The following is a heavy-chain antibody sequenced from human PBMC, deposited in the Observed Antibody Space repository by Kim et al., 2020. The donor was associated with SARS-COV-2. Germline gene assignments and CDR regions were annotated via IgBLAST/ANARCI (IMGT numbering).Heavy chain of an antibody. CDR3: AVTSIAAAGGYFDY. V-gene: IGHV6-1*01. J-gene: IGHJ4*02. D-gene: IGHD6-13*01. Sequence: AVSVKSRITINPDPSKNQFSLQLNSVTPEDTAVYYCAVTSIAAAGGYFDYWGQGTLVTVSS.